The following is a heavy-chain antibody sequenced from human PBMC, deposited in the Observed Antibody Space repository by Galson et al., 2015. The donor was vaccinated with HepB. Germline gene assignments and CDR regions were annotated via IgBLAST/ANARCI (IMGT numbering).Heavy chain of an antibody. CDR3: ARDKHDYGDYAYYYYGMDV. V-gene: IGHV1-18*01. CDR2: ISAYNGNT. J-gene: IGHJ6*02. Sequence: SVKVSCKASGYTFTSYGISWVRQAPGQGLEWMGWISAYNGNTNYAQKLQGRVTMTADTSTSTAYMELRSLRSDDTAVYYCARDKHDYGDYAYYYYGMDVWGQGTTVTVSS. CDR1: GYTFTSYG. D-gene: IGHD4-17*01.